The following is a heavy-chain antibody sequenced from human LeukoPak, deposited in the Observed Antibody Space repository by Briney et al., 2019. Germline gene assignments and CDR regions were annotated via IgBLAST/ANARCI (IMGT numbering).Heavy chain of an antibody. D-gene: IGHD3-22*01. CDR1: GYSFTRYY. J-gene: IGHJ4*02. CDR2: INPNSGGT. CDR3: ARAGYDSNGLDY. Sequence: ASVEVSCKASGYSFTRYYIHWVRQAPGQGLEWLGRINPNSGGTHYAQKFQGRVTMTRDTSIVTAYMELSRLGSDDAAVYYCARAGYDSNGLDYWGQGTLVTVSS. V-gene: IGHV1-2*06.